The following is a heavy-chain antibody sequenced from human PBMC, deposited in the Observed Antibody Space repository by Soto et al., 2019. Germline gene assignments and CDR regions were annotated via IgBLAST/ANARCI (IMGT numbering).Heavy chain of an antibody. CDR2: ISWNSGRI. Sequence: GGSLRLSCAASGFTFDNYAMHWVRQGPGKGLEWVSGISWNSGRIGYADSVKGRFTISRDNAKKSLYLQMNSLRVEDTALYYCAKSRFYYDSSGYFFDYWGQGTLVTVSS. CDR3: AKSRFYYDSSGYFFDY. J-gene: IGHJ4*02. CDR1: GFTFDNYA. D-gene: IGHD3-22*01. V-gene: IGHV3-9*01.